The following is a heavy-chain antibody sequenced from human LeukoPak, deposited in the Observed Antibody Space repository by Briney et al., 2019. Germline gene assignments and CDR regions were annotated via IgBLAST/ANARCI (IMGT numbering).Heavy chain of an antibody. CDR3: VRDGRSGWHFDH. J-gene: IGHJ4*02. V-gene: IGHV3-33*01. Sequence: GRSLRLSCAASGFTFSSYGMHWLRQAPGKGLEWVAVIWYDGSKIYYADSVKGRFTISRDNSKNTLYLQMDSLRAEDTAVYYCVRDGRSGWHFDHWGQGTRVTVSS. CDR1: GFTFSSYG. D-gene: IGHD6-19*01. CDR2: IWYDGSKI.